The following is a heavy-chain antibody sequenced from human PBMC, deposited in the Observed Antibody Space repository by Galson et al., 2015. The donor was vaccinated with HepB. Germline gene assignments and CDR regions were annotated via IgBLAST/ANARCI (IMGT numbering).Heavy chain of an antibody. D-gene: IGHD1-26*01. V-gene: IGHV3-30-3*01. J-gene: IGHJ4*02. Sequence: SLRLSCAASGFTFSSYAMHWVRQAPGKGLEWVAVISYDGSNKYYADSVKGRFTISRDNSKNTLYLQMNSLRAEDTAVYYCARGGSYSGSHLIRLDYWGQGTLVTVSP. CDR3: ARGGSYSGSHLIRLDY. CDR1: GFTFSSYA. CDR2: ISYDGSNK.